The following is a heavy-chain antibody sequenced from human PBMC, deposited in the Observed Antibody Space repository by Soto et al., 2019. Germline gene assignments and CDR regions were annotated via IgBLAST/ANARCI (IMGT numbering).Heavy chain of an antibody. Sequence: ETLSRPCPVHGGSLAKHYYFWGWLRDPPGKGLEWMGSAAYSGVTYKNPSLKRRVTVSVDTSKNQFSPKLTSVTAADTAVYYCEKVVVGATSHSDFDSWGQGTPVTVSS. D-gene: IGHD2-15*01. CDR1: GGSLAKHYYF. CDR2: AAYSGVT. V-gene: IGHV4-39*01. CDR3: EKVVVGATSHSDFDS. J-gene: IGHJ4*02.